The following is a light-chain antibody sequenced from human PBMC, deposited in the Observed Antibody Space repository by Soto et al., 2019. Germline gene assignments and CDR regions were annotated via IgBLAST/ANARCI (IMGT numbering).Light chain of an antibody. CDR1: SSDVGGYNY. CDR3: SSYAGTHIV. J-gene: IGLJ1*01. Sequence: QSVLTQPPSASGSPGQSVAISCTGTSSDVGGYNYVSWYQQLPGKAPKLMIYDVSKRPSEVPDRFSDPKSGNSASLTVSGLQAADEADYYCSSYAGTHIVFGTGTKVTVL. V-gene: IGLV2-8*01. CDR2: DVS.